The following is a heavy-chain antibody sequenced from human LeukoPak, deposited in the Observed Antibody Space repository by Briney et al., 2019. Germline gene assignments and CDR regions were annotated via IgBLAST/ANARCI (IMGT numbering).Heavy chain of an antibody. CDR3: ARPTRDGSGSYYLRLNYMDV. J-gene: IGHJ6*03. CDR1: GFTFSSYS. Sequence: GGSLRLSCAASGFTFSSYSMNWVRQAPGKGLEWVSSISSSSSYIYYADSVKGRFTISRDNAKNSLYLQMHSLRAEDTAVYYCARPTRDGSGSYYLRLNYMDVWGKGTTVTVSS. CDR2: ISSSSSYI. V-gene: IGHV3-21*01. D-gene: IGHD3-10*01.